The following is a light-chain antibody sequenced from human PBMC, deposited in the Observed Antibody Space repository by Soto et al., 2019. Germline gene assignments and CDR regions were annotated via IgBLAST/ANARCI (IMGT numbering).Light chain of an antibody. V-gene: IGKV1-5*01. J-gene: IGKJ1*01. Sequence: QMTQSPSTLSASVGARVPITCRASQSISSWLAWYQQNPGKAPKLLIYDASSLESGVPSRFSGSGSGTEFTLTISSLQPDDFATYYCQQYNSYSPTFGQGTKVDI. CDR2: DAS. CDR3: QQYNSYSPT. CDR1: QSISSW.